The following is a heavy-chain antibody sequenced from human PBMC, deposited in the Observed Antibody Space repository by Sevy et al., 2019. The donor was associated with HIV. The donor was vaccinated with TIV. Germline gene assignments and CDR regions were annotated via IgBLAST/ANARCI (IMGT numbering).Heavy chain of an antibody. J-gene: IGHJ4*02. D-gene: IGHD3-22*01. CDR3: ASPLHYYDSPSAY. CDR1: GFTFSYYN. Sequence: GGSLRLSCAASGFTFSYYNMNWVRQAPGKGLEWVSSISSGSSYVYHADSEKGRFTISRDNAKNSRYLQMNSLRTEDMAVYYCASPLHYYDSPSAYWGQGTQVTVSS. CDR2: ISSGSSYV. V-gene: IGHV3-21*01.